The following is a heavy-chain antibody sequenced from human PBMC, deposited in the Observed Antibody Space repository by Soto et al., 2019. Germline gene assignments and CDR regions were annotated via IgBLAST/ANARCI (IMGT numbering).Heavy chain of an antibody. V-gene: IGHV4-31*03. CDR1: GGSISSGGYY. Sequence: NPSETLSLTCTVSGGSISSGGYYWSWIRRHPGKGLEWIGYIYYSGSTYYNPSLKSRVTISVDTSKNQFSLKLSSVTAADTAVYYCARAQYCSGGSCYHKNWFDPWGQGTLVTVSS. CDR2: IYYSGST. CDR3: ARAQYCSGGSCYHKNWFDP. J-gene: IGHJ5*02. D-gene: IGHD2-15*01.